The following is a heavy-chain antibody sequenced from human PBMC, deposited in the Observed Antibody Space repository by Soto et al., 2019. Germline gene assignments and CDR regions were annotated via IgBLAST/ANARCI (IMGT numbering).Heavy chain of an antibody. D-gene: IGHD6-19*01. CDR1: GGSISRGGYY. Sequence: SETLSLTCTVSGGSISRGGYYWSWIRQHPGKGLEWIGYIYYSGSTYYNPSLKSRVTISVDTSKNQFSLKLSSVTAADTAVYYCARESKYSSGWYHWFEPWGQGTLDTVSS. V-gene: IGHV4-31*03. J-gene: IGHJ5*02. CDR2: IYYSGST. CDR3: ARESKYSSGWYHWFEP.